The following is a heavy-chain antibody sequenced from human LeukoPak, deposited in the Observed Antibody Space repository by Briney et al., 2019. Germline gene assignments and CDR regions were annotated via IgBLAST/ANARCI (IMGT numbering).Heavy chain of an antibody. J-gene: IGHJ3*02. V-gene: IGHV3-11*01. CDR3: ARVRSSGWSDAFDI. Sequence: GGSLGLSCAASGFTFSDYYMSWIRQAPGRGLEWASYISSSGSSIYYADSVKGRFTISRDNAKNSLYLQMNSLRAEDTAVYYCARVRSSGWSDAFDIWGQGTIVTVSS. D-gene: IGHD6-19*01. CDR1: GFTFSDYY. CDR2: ISSSGSSI.